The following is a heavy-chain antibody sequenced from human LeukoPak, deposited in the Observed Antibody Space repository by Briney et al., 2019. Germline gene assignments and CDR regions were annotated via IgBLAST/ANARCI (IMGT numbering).Heavy chain of an antibody. V-gene: IGHV4-59*02. CDR1: GGSVSSHY. Sequence: RSETLSLTCTVSGGSVSSHYWSWFRQAPGKGLEWIGYVYFSDRTNYNPSLESRVSISVDTSKNHLSLRLSSVTAADTAVYYCAGTSSRLEHWGQGTLVTVSS. CDR3: AGTSSRLEH. CDR2: VYFSDRT. D-gene: IGHD1-1*01. J-gene: IGHJ1*01.